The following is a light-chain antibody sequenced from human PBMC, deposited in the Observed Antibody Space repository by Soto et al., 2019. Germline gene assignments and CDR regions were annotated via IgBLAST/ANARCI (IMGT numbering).Light chain of an antibody. CDR2: AAS. CDR3: LQDYNYPWT. Sequence: AIQMTQSPSSLSASVGDRVTITCRASQGIRNDLGWYQQKPGKAPKLLIYAASSLQSGVPSRFSGSGSGTDFTLTISRRQPEDFATYYGLQDYNYPWTFGQGTKVEIK. CDR1: QGIRND. V-gene: IGKV1-6*01. J-gene: IGKJ1*01.